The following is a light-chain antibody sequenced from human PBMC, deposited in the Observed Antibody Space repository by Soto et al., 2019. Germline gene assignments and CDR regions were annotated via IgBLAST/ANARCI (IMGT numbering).Light chain of an antibody. CDR2: DVR. CDR1: SSEVGGYNS. CDR3: NSYTTSISPAYV. J-gene: IGLJ1*01. Sequence: QSVLTQPPSVSGAPGQSVTISCTGNSSEVGGYNSVSWYQQQPGKAPTLMIYDVRNRHSGVSSRFSGSKSGNTAYLSISGLQAEDEADYYCNSYTTSISPAYVFGTGTKVTVL. V-gene: IGLV2-14*01.